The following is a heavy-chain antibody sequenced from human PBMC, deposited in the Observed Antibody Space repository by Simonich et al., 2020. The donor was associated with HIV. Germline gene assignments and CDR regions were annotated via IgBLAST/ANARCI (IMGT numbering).Heavy chain of an antibody. Sequence: EVQLVQSGAEVKKPGGALKISCKGSGYSFTSFWIGWGRQMPGKGLEWKWIIDPSDSDTTYSPSFQGQVTPSADKSITTAYLQWSSLKASDTAMYYCAKSTGNWFDPWGQGSLVTVSS. CDR3: AKSTGNWFDP. CDR1: GYSFTSFW. J-gene: IGHJ5*02. V-gene: IGHV5-51*01. CDR2: IDPSDSDT.